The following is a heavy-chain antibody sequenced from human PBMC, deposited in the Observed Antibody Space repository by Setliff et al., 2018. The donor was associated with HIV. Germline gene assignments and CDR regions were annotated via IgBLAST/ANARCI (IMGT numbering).Heavy chain of an antibody. D-gene: IGHD3-3*01. CDR2: IYWDDDK. CDR1: GFSLSTSEVG. V-gene: IGHV2-5*02. CDR3: ARDSGNYAFDY. Sequence: SGPTLVNPTQTLTLTCTFSGFSLSTSEVGVGWIRQPPGKALEWLALIYWDDDKRYSPSLKSRLTITKDTSKNRVILTMTNLDPVDTATYYCARDSGNYAFDYWGLGTLVTVSS. J-gene: IGHJ4*02.